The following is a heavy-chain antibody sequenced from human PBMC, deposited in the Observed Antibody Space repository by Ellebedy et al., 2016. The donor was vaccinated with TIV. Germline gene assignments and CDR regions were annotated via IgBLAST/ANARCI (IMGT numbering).Heavy chain of an antibody. J-gene: IGHJ4*02. Sequence: GESLKISCAASGFTFSSYGMHWVRQAPGKGLEWVAVIWYDGSNKYYADSVKGRFTISRDNSKNTLYLQMNSLRAEDTAVYYCARDRKPFWSGYYSNDYWGQGTLVTVSS. CDR3: ARDRKPFWSGYYSNDY. CDR2: IWYDGSNK. V-gene: IGHV3-33*08. D-gene: IGHD3-3*02. CDR1: GFTFSSYG.